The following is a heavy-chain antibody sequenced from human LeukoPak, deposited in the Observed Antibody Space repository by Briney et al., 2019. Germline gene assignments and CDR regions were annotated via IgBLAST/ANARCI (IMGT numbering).Heavy chain of an antibody. J-gene: IGHJ4*02. V-gene: IGHV3-9*01. Sequence: GGSLRLSCAASGFTLDDYAMHWVRQAPGKGLEWVSGISWNSGSIGYADSVKGRFTISRDNAKNSLYLQMNSLRAEDTALYYCAKDTLSGSYRYDYFDYWGQGTLVTVSS. CDR1: GFTLDDYA. CDR2: ISWNSGSI. CDR3: AKDTLSGSYRYDYFDY. D-gene: IGHD3-16*02.